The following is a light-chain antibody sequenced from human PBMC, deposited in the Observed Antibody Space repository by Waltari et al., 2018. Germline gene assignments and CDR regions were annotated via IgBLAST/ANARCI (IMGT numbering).Light chain of an antibody. CDR1: QSISGW. CDR2: DAS. Sequence: DIQMTQTPSTLSASVGDRVTITCRASQSISGWLAWYQQKPGKAPKLLIFDASKLESGVPSRFSGSGFGTEFALTITDLQPDDFATYYCQQSYSAPLHFGGGTRVDI. CDR3: QQSYSAPLH. J-gene: IGKJ4*01. V-gene: IGKV1-5*01.